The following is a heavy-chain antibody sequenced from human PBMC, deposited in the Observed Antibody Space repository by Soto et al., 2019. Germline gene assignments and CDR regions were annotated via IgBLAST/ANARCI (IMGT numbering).Heavy chain of an antibody. CDR1: GFTFSSYG. CDR2: IWYDGSNK. V-gene: IGHV3-33*01. CDR3: ARDSVLLWFGELIGARGMDV. D-gene: IGHD3-10*01. J-gene: IGHJ6*02. Sequence: QTGGSLRLSCAASGFTFSSYGMHWVRQAPGKGLEWVAVIWYDGSNKYYADSVKGRFTISRDNSKNTPYLQMNSLRAEDTAVYYCARDSVLLWFGELIGARGMDVWGQGTTVTVSS.